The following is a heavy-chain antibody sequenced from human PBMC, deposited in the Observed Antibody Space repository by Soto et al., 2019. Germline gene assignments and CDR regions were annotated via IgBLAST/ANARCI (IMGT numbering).Heavy chain of an antibody. CDR1: GGSISSDGYY. D-gene: IGHD5-18*01. Sequence: SETLSLTCTVSGGSISSDGYYWSWLRQHTGKGLEWIGYIYYSGSTYYNPSLKSRVTISVDTSNNQFSLKLSSVTAADTAVYYCARGTLRRGYKYYLDDWGQGTLVTVSS. V-gene: IGHV4-31*03. J-gene: IGHJ4*02. CDR3: ARGTLRRGYKYYLDD. CDR2: IYYSGST.